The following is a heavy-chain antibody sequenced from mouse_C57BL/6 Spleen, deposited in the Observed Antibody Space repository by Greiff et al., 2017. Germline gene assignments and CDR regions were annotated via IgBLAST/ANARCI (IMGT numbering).Heavy chain of an antibody. CDR3: ARRGSYAMDY. Sequence: VQLQQSGAELVKPGASVKMSCKASGYTFPSYCITWVKQRPGQGLEWIGDIYPGSGSTNYNEKFKSKATLTVDTSSSTAYMQLSSLTSEDSAVYYCARRGSYAMDYWGQGTSVTVSS. V-gene: IGHV1-55*01. CDR1: GYTFPSYC. J-gene: IGHJ4*01. CDR2: IYPGSGST.